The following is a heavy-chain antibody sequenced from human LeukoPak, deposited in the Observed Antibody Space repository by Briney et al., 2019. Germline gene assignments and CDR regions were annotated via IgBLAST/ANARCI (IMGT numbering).Heavy chain of an antibody. D-gene: IGHD3-10*01. V-gene: IGHV3-21*01. J-gene: IGHJ5*02. CDR2: ISSSSSYI. CDR1: GFTFSSYS. Sequence: GGSLRLSCAASGFTFSSYSMNWVRQAPGKGLKWVSSISSSSSYIYYADSVKGRFTISRDNAKNSLYLQMNSLRAEDTAVYYCARDLLWFGELFAPWGQGTLVTVSS. CDR3: ARDLLWFGELFAP.